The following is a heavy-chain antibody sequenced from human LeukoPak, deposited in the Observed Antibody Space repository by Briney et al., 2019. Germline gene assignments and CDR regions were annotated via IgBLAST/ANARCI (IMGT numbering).Heavy chain of an antibody. J-gene: IGHJ4*02. V-gene: IGHV3-23*01. CDR1: GFTFSSYA. CDR2: ISGSGGST. CDR3: AKDPRGYSYGWPYDY. Sequence: GGSLRLSCAASGFTFSSYAMSWVRQAPGKGLEWVSAISGSGGSTYYADSVKGRFTISRDNSKNTLYLQMNSLRAEDTAVYYCAKDPRGYSYGWPYDYWGQGTLVTVSS. D-gene: IGHD5-18*01.